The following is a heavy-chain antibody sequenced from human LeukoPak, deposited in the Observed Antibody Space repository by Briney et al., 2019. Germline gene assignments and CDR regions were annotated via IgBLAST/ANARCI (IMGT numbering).Heavy chain of an antibody. J-gene: IGHJ6*02. V-gene: IGHV3-23*01. CDR1: GFTFSSYA. CDR2: ISGSGGSR. CDR3: AKSHSSSSYFYYGMDV. Sequence: GGSLRLSCAASGFTFSSYAMSWVRQAPGKGLEWVSAISGSGGSRYYTDSVKGRFTISRDNSKNTLYLQMNSLRAEDTAVYYCAKSHSSSSYFYYGMDVWGQGTTVTVSS. D-gene: IGHD6-13*01.